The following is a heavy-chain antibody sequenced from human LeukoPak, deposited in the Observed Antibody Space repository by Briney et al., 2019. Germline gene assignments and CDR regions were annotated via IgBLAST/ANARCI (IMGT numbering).Heavy chain of an antibody. CDR2: ISYDGSNK. Sequence: GRSLRLSCAASGSTFSSYGMHWVRQAPGKGLEWVAVISYDGSNKYYADSVKGRFTISRDNSKNTLYLQMNSLRAEDTAVYYCANSEWELLPPPDYWGQGTLVTVSS. CDR1: GSTFSSYG. CDR3: ANSEWELLPPPDY. V-gene: IGHV3-30*18. D-gene: IGHD1-26*01. J-gene: IGHJ4*02.